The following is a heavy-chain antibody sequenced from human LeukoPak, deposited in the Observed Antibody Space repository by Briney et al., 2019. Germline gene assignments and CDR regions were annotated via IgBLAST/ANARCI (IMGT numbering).Heavy chain of an antibody. Sequence: GASVKVSCKASGYTFTGNYMHWVRQAPGQGLEWMGWINPNSGGTNYAQKFQGRVTMTRDTSISTAYMELSRLRSDDTAVYYCARDLGRGLNWFDPWGQGTLVTVSS. D-gene: IGHD3-16*01. CDR1: GYTFTGNY. J-gene: IGHJ5*02. V-gene: IGHV1-2*02. CDR3: ARDLGRGLNWFDP. CDR2: INPNSGGT.